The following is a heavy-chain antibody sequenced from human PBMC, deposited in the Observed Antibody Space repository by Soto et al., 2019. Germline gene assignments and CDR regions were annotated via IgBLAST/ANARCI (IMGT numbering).Heavy chain of an antibody. CDR3: VRDYNDGIDRYDY. D-gene: IGHD1-1*01. J-gene: IGHJ4*02. V-gene: IGHV3-30-3*01. CDR2: ISYDGSNK. CDR1: GFAFSSYA. Sequence: QVQLEESGGAVVQPGRSLRLSCAASGFAFSSYAMQWVRQAPGKGLEWVAGISYDGSNKHYADSVKGRYTISRDNSKTTLFLQMNSLSTEDTAVYYCVRDYNDGIDRYDYWGQGTPVTVSS.